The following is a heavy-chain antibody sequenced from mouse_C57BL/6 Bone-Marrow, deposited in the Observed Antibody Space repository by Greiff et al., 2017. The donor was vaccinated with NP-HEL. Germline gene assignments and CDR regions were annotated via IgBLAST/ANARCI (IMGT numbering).Heavy chain of an antibody. J-gene: IGHJ4*01. Sequence: EVHLVESGGGLVQSGRSLRLSCATSGFTFSDFYMEWVRQAPGKGLEWIAASRNKANDYTTEYSASVKGRFIVSRDTSQSILYLQMNALRAEDTAIYYCARDAWSNWSMDYWGQGTSVTVSS. D-gene: IGHD2-5*01. CDR1: GFTFSDFY. V-gene: IGHV7-1*01. CDR2: SRNKANDYTT. CDR3: ARDAWSNWSMDY.